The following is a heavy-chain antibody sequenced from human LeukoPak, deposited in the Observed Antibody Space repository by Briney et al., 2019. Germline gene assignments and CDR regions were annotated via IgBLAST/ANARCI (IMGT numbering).Heavy chain of an antibody. CDR2: IRSKAYGVTT. CDR3: TIQSDYGDPFDY. V-gene: IGHV3-49*04. Sequence: PGRSLRLSCTASGFTLGDYAMSWVRRAPGKGLEWVGFIRSKAYGVTTQYAASAKGRFTISRDDSKSIAYLQMNSLKTEDTAVYYCTIQSDYGDPFDYWGQGTLVTVSS. J-gene: IGHJ4*02. CDR1: GFTLGDYA. D-gene: IGHD4-17*01.